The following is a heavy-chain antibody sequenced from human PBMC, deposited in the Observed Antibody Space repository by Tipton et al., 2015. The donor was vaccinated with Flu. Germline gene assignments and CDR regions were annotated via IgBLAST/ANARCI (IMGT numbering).Heavy chain of an antibody. Sequence: TLSLTCTVSTYSISSGYYWGWIRQPPGKGLEWIGSIYHSGSTYYNPSLKSRVTISVDTSKSQFSLMLRSVTAADTAVYYCARLSYYDVDLKNFYFDHWGQGALVTVSS. D-gene: IGHD3-10*02. CDR2: IYHSGST. J-gene: IGHJ4*02. CDR3: ARLSYYDVDLKNFYFDH. V-gene: IGHV4-38-2*02. CDR1: TYSISSGYY.